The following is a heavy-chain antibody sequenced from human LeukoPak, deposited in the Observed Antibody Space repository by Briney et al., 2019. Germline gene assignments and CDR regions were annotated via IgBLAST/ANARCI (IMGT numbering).Heavy chain of an antibody. Sequence: PGGSLRLSCAASGITFSSYGMSWVRQAPGKGLEWVSGISGSGGTTYYADSVKGRFTISRDNSKDTLFLQMNSLTVEDTAVYYCATVLNVEGCFDYWGQGTLVSVSS. CDR3: ATVLNVEGCFDY. D-gene: IGHD5-24*01. CDR1: GITFSSYG. J-gene: IGHJ4*02. V-gene: IGHV3-23*01. CDR2: ISGSGGTT.